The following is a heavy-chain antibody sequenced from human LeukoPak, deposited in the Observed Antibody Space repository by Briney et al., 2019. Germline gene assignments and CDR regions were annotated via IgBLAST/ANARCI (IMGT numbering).Heavy chain of an antibody. Sequence: GGALRLSCAASGFTFSRFAMNWVRQAPGKGLEWVSGIGGTGQNTYYADSVRGRFTISRDSSKNTLYLLVKSLRGEDTAVNFCAKDGMEYSCGQSQDYFDHWGQGTLVTVSS. CDR1: GFTFSRFA. CDR2: IGGTGQNT. CDR3: AKDGMEYSCGQSQDYFDH. J-gene: IGHJ4*02. V-gene: IGHV3-23*01. D-gene: IGHD5-18*01.